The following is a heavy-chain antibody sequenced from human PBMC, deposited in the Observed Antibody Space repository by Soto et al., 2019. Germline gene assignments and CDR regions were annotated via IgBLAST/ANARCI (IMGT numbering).Heavy chain of an antibody. D-gene: IGHD6-13*01. CDR2: ISGSGGSS. J-gene: IGHJ6*02. CDR3: AKVTKRAAAGRYEYYKYGMDV. Sequence: QPGGSLRLSCAAAGFAFSTYAMTWVRQAPGKGLEWVSVISGSGGSSYYAASVKGRFTISRDNSKNTLFLQMNGLRAEDTAVYYCAKVTKRAAAGRYEYYKYGMDVWGQGT. V-gene: IGHV3-23*01. CDR1: GFAFSTYA.